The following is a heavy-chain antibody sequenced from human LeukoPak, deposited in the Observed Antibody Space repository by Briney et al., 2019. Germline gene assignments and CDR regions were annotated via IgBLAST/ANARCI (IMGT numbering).Heavy chain of an antibody. Sequence: SETLSLTCTVSGGSISSYHWSWIRQPPGKGLEWIGYIYYSGSTNYNPSLKSRVTISVDTSKNQFSLKLSSVTAADTAVYYCARDVRSRPPGLLWFGEPDNWFDPWGQGTLVTVSS. CDR3: ARDVRSRPPGLLWFGEPDNWFDP. V-gene: IGHV4-59*01. D-gene: IGHD3-10*01. J-gene: IGHJ5*02. CDR1: GGSISSYH. CDR2: IYYSGST.